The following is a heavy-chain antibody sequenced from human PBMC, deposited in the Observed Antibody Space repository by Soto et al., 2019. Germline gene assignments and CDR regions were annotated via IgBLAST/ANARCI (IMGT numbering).Heavy chain of an antibody. CDR3: VKGDNYYDFWSGYRGLGAFDI. CDR1: GFTFSSYA. CDR2: ISSNGGST. J-gene: IGHJ3*02. D-gene: IGHD3-3*01. Sequence: GGSLRLSCSASGFTFSSYAMHWVRQAPGKGLEYVSAISSNGGSTYSSDSVDGMLTISRDNSKNTLYLQKSSLRAEDTAVYYCVKGDNYYDFWSGYRGLGAFDIWGRGPMVTVSS. V-gene: IGHV3-64D*06.